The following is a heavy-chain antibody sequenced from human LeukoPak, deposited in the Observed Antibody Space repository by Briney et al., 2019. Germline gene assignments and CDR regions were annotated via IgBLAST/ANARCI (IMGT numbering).Heavy chain of an antibody. Sequence: GGPLRLSCAASGFTFSSYGMHWVRQAPGKGLEWVAFIRYDGSNKYYADSVKGRFTISRDNSKNTLYLQMNSLRAEDTAVYYCAKDGPRSSGAFDYWGQGTLVTVSS. D-gene: IGHD5-12*01. CDR2: IRYDGSNK. CDR3: AKDGPRSSGAFDY. CDR1: GFTFSSYG. V-gene: IGHV3-30*02. J-gene: IGHJ4*02.